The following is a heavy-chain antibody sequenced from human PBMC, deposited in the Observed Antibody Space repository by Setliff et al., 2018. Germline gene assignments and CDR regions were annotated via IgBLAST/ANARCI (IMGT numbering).Heavy chain of an antibody. CDR1: GGTFNNYG. Sequence: ASVKVSCKASGGTFNNYGVTWVRQAPGQGLEWMGGTIPFFGTTNYAQKFQGRVTIITDESTSTAYMELSSLRTEDTAVYYCAREGVDTRSSTDYRYYMDVWGKGTTVTVSS. J-gene: IGHJ6*03. CDR2: TIPFFGTT. CDR3: AREGVDTRSSTDYRYYMDV. D-gene: IGHD5-18*01. V-gene: IGHV1-69*05.